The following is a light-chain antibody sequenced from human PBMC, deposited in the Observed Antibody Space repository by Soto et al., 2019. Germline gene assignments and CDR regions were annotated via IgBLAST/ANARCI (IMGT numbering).Light chain of an antibody. J-gene: IGKJ5*01. CDR1: QGINNY. CDR3: QQYKSYPIT. Sequence: DIQMTQSPSSLSASVGDRVTITCRASQGINNYLAWFQQKPGKAPKSLIYGASSLQSGVPSKFSGSGSGTDFSLTITSLQPEDFATYYRQQYKSYPITFGQGTRLEIK. CDR2: GAS. V-gene: IGKV1-16*02.